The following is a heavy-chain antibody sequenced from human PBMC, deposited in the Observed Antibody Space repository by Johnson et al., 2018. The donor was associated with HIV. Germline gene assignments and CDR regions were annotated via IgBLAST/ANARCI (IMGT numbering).Heavy chain of an antibody. CDR3: VSSAQWSGWPPGAFDI. CDR1: GFTFSNYW. D-gene: IGHD6-19*01. V-gene: IGHV3-66*01. J-gene: IGHJ3*02. Sequence: EKLVESGGGLVQPGESLRLSCEASGFTFSNYWMSWVRQAPGQGLEWVSVIYSGGSTYYADSVQGRLTISRDNSKNTLDLQMNSLRAEDTAVYYCVSSAQWSGWPPGAFDIWGQGTMVTVSS. CDR2: IYSGGST.